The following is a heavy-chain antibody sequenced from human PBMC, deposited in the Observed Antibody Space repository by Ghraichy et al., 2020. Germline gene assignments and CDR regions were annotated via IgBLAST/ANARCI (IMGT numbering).Heavy chain of an antibody. Sequence: GGSPRLSCVASGFTFRSYSLNWVRQAPGQGLEWLSFISGNSGAINYADSVKGRFSISRDNARNSLYLQMNNLRDEDTAVYYCARDRGGSYSEIDYWGQGTLVTVSS. CDR1: GFTFRSYS. J-gene: IGHJ4*02. D-gene: IGHD1-26*01. V-gene: IGHV3-48*02. CDR3: ARDRGGSYSEIDY. CDR2: ISGNSGAI.